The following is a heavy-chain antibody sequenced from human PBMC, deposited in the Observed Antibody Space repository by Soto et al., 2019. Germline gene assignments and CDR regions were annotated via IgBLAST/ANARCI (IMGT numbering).Heavy chain of an antibody. CDR3: ARSVEGHFDY. CDR1: GFTFSVYS. V-gene: IGHV3-48*01. J-gene: IGHJ4*02. Sequence: EVQLVESGGDLVQRGGSLRLSCVASGFTFSVYSMNWVRQAPGKGLEWFSYITSDTKTIKYADSVKGRFTISRDNANNSVYLQMNSLRGEDTGVYYCARSVEGHFDYWGQGAVVTVSS. CDR2: ITSDTKTI. D-gene: IGHD6-19*01.